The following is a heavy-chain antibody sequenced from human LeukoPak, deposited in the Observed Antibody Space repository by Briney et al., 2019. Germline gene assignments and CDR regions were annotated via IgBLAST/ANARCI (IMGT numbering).Heavy chain of an antibody. CDR2: IRYDGSNK. Sequence: PGGSLRLSCAASGFTFSSYGMHWVRQAPGKGLEWVAFIRYDGSNKYYADSVKGRFTISRDNSKNTLYLQMNSLRAEDTAVYYCAAERDYGDLPFDPWGQGTLVTVSS. CDR3: AAERDYGDLPFDP. J-gene: IGHJ5*02. D-gene: IGHD4-17*01. V-gene: IGHV3-30*02. CDR1: GFTFSSYG.